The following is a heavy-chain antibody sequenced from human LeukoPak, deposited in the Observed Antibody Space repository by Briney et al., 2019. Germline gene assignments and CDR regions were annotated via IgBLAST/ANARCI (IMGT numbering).Heavy chain of an antibody. CDR2: MNPNSGNT. Sequence: GASVKVSCKASGYTFTSYDINWVRQATGQGLEWMGWMNPNSGNTGYAQKFQGRVTMTRNTSISTAYMELSSLRSEDTAVYYCARDGGSLRYFDWLSSPGGLYYYYYMDVWGKGTTVTVSS. J-gene: IGHJ6*03. CDR3: ARDGGSLRYFDWLSSPGGLYYYYYMDV. D-gene: IGHD3-9*01. CDR1: GYTFTSYD. V-gene: IGHV1-8*01.